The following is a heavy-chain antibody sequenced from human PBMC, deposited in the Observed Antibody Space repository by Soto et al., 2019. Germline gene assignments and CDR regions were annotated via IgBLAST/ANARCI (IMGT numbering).Heavy chain of an antibody. J-gene: IGHJ3*02. V-gene: IGHV3-11*01. D-gene: IGHD4-17*01. CDR3: ARSKMTTVTRMTPATRAWHPDAFDI. Sequence: QVQLVESGGGLVKPGGSLRLSCAASGVTFSDYYMSWIRQAPGKGLEWVSYISSSGSTIYYADSVKGRFTISRDNAKNSLYLQMNSLRPEDTAVYYCARSKMTTVTRMTPATRAWHPDAFDIWGQGTMVTISS. CDR1: GVTFSDYY. CDR2: ISSSGSTI.